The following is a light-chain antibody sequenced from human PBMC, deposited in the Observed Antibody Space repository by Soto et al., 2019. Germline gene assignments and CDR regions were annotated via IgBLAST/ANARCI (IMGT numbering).Light chain of an antibody. CDR1: SNDIGHYDL. CDR2: QVT. CDR3: CSYAGTSTFV. J-gene: IGLJ1*01. V-gene: IGLV2-23*02. Sequence: QSVLTQPASVSGSPGQSITISCTGTSNDIGHYDLVSWFQHHPGKAPQVIIYQVTKRPSGVSDRFSGSRSGNTASLTISGLQTEDEADYYCCSYAGTSTFVFGIGTQLTVL.